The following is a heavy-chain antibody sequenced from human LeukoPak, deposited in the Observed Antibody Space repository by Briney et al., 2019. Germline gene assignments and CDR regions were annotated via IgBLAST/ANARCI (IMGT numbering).Heavy chain of an antibody. J-gene: IGHJ6*03. CDR3: ARASHGDYGFYYYYMNA. CDR1: GYTFTSYY. D-gene: IGHD4-17*01. Sequence: ASVKVSCKASGYTFTSYYIHWVRQAPGQGLEWMGIINPGGGSTSYAQNFQGRVTMTRDMSTSTVYMELSSLRSEDTAVYYCARASHGDYGFYYYYMNAWGKGTTVTVSS. CDR2: INPGGGST. V-gene: IGHV1-46*01.